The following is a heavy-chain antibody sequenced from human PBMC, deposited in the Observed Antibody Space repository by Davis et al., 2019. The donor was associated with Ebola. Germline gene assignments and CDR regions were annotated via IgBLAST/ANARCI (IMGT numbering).Heavy chain of an antibody. D-gene: IGHD3-10*01. Sequence: SETLSLTCTVSGGSVSSGSYYWSWIRQPPGKGLEWIGEIYHSGSTNYNPSLKSRVTISVDKSKNQFSLKLSSVTAADTAVYYCARDVTMVRGYWFDPWGQGTLVTVSS. V-gene: IGHV4-61*01. CDR1: GGSVSSGSYY. J-gene: IGHJ5*02. CDR2: IYHSGST. CDR3: ARDVTMVRGYWFDP.